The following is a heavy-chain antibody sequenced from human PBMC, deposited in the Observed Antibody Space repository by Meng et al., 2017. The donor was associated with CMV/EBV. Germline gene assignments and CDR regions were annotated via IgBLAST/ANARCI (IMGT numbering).Heavy chain of an antibody. CDR2: ISSSGYTI. V-gene: IGHV3-48*03. J-gene: IGHJ3*02. CDR3: AREYWFGELSPDAFDI. Sequence: GESLKISCAASGFTFSTYEINWVRQAPGKGLDWVSYISSSGYTIYYSDSVKGRFTVSRDNARNSLFLQMNSLRAEDTAVYYCAREYWFGELSPDAFDIWGHGTMVTVS. CDR1: GFTFSTYE. D-gene: IGHD3-10*01.